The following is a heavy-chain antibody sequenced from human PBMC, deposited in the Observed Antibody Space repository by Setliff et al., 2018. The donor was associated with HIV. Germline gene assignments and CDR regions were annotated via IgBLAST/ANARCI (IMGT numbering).Heavy chain of an antibody. D-gene: IGHD6-13*01. Sequence: SETLSLTFTVSGCSISNSRYYWSWIRQPPGKGLEWIGSLYSSGRTYYNPSIKSRVTISIDTSKDQFSLKLTSVTAADTAVYYCARPSTVAAAGFDFWGQGTLVTVSS. CDR1: GCSISNSRYY. V-gene: IGHV4-39*01. CDR2: LYSSGRT. CDR3: ARPSTVAAAGFDF. J-gene: IGHJ4*02.